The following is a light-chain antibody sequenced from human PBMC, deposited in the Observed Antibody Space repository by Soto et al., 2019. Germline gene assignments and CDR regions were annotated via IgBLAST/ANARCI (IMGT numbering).Light chain of an antibody. CDR3: QQYNTWPTIT. CDR1: QSVSSN. Sequence: EILMTQSPATLSVSPGEGATLSCRASQSVSSNLAWYQQKPGQAPRLLIYGASTRATGIPARFSGSGSGTEFTLIISSLKSEDSAVYYCQQYNTWPTITFGHGTRLEIK. V-gene: IGKV3-15*01. J-gene: IGKJ5*01. CDR2: GAS.